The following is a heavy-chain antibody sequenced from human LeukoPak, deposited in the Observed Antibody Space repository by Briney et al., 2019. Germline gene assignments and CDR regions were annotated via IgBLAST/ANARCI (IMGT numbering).Heavy chain of an antibody. J-gene: IGHJ3*02. V-gene: IGHV3-48*02. D-gene: IGHD4/OR15-4a*01. CDR2: ISRSSTTI. CDR3: ASGAVSYAFDI. Sequence: GGSLRLSCAASGSTFSSYSMNWVRQAPGKGLEWLSYISRSSTTIYNADSVKGRFTISRDNAKNSLYLQMNSLRYEDTAVYYCASGAVSYAFDIWSQGTMVTVSS. CDR1: GSTFSSYS.